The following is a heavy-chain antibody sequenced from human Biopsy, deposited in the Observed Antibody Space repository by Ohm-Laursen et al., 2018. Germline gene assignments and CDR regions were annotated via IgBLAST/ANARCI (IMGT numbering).Heavy chain of an antibody. CDR3: ARDRGYYSDRTVPGCFDL. Sequence: GTLSLTCTVSGDSISSYYWSWIRQPPGKGLQWIVYVYYTGSTDYNPSLQSRVTISVDTSKNHFSLRLRSVTPADTAIYYCARDRGYYSDRTVPGCFDLWGRGTLVTVSS. CDR2: VYYTGST. D-gene: IGHD3-22*01. J-gene: IGHJ2*01. CDR1: GDSISSYY. V-gene: IGHV4-59*01.